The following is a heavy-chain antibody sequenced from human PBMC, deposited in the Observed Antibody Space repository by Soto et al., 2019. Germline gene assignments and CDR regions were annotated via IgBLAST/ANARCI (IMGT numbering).Heavy chain of an antibody. Sequence: EVQLVEAGGGLIQPGGSLRLSCAASGFAVSSKYMTWVRQAPGKGLEWVSVIYGGGTTYYADSVKGRFTISRDTSKNRLYVQMNSRRAEDTAVYYCVQTTGWPGFNFWGQGTLVTVSS. D-gene: IGHD6-19*01. V-gene: IGHV3-53*01. CDR1: GFAVSSKY. J-gene: IGHJ4*02. CDR3: VQTTGWPGFNF. CDR2: IYGGGTT.